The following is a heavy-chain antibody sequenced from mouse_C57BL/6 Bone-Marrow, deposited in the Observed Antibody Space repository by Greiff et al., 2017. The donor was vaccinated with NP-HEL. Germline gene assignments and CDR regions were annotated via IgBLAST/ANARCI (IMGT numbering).Heavy chain of an antibody. CDR2: IWRGGST. CDR3: AKNPFYDYSAMDY. D-gene: IGHD1-1*01. Sequence: QVQLKESGPGLVQPSQSLSITCPVSGFSLTSYGVHWVRQSPGKGLEWLGVIWRGGSTDYNAAFMSKLSITKDNSKSQVFFKMNSLQADDTAIYYCAKNPFYDYSAMDYWGQGTSVTVSS. CDR1: GFSLTSYG. J-gene: IGHJ4*01. V-gene: IGHV2-5*01.